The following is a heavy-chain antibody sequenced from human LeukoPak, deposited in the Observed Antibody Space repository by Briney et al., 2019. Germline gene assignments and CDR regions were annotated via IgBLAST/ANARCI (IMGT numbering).Heavy chain of an antibody. CDR1: GYIFTPHH. CDR2: VSAANNP. D-gene: IGHD5-24*01. CDR3: AMSVEMPPIPSFDY. Sequence: ASVKVSCKPSGYIFTPHHIHWMRQAPGQGLELLGWVSAANNPEYSQKFQGRVVITRDVSATTSYLELNSLRSEDTAVYYCAMSVEMPPIPSFDYWGQGTLVTVSS. V-gene: IGHV1-3*01. J-gene: IGHJ4*02.